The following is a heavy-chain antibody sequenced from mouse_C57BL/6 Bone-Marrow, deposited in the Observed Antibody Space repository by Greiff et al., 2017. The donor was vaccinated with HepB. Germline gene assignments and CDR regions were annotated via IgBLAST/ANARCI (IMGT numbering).Heavy chain of an antibody. CDR3: ARSYYGSSFYAMDY. D-gene: IGHD1-1*01. CDR1: GYTFTGYW. CDR2: ILPGSGST. V-gene: IGHV1-9*01. J-gene: IGHJ4*01. Sequence: VQLVESGAELMKPGASVKLSCKATGYTFTGYWIEWVKQRPGHGLEWIGEILPGSGSTNYNEKFKGKATFTADTSSNTAYMQLSSLTTEVSAIYYCARSYYGSSFYAMDYWGQGTSVTVSS.